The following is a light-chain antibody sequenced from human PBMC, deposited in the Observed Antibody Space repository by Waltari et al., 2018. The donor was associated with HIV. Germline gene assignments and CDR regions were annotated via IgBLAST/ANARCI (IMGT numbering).Light chain of an antibody. CDR2: AAS. V-gene: IGKV1-39*01. Sequence: DIQMTQSPSSLSASLGDRVTITCLASQSISSHLNWYQQKPGEAPKVLIYAASSLRSDVPSRFSGSGSGTEFTLTISSLQLEDFATYFCQQSYSSPNNFGQGT. CDR3: QQSYSSPNN. CDR1: QSISSH. J-gene: IGKJ2*01.